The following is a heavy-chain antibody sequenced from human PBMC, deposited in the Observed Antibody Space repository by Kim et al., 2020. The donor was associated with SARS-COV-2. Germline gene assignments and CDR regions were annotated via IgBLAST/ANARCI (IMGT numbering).Heavy chain of an antibody. CDR1: GFTFSSYA. V-gene: IGHV3-64D*06. J-gene: IGHJ4*02. Sequence: GGSLRLSCSASGFTFSSYAMHWVRQAPGKGLEYVSGISTNGGSKYYADSVKDRFIISRDNSRNMLNLQMSSLRSEDTAVYYCVKERTSGWYDFDYWGQGTLVTVSS. CDR3: VKERTSGWYDFDY. D-gene: IGHD6-19*01. CDR2: ISTNGGSK.